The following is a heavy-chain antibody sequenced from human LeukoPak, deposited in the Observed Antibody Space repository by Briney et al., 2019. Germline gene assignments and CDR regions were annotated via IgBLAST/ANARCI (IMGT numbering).Heavy chain of an antibody. V-gene: IGHV3-23*01. CDR3: AKDPYRASSGLVDY. CDR2: ISGSGGTT. D-gene: IGHD5-12*01. CDR1: GFTFSNYA. Sequence: GGSLPLSCATSGFTFSNYAVSWVRQAPGKGLEWVSSISGSGGTTYYADSVKGRFTISRDNSKNTLYLQMNSLRAEDTAVYYCAKDPYRASSGLVDYWGQGTLVTVSS. J-gene: IGHJ4*02.